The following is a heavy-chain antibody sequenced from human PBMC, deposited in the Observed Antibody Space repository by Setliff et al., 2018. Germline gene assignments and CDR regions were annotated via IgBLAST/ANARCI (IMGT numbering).Heavy chain of an antibody. CDR2: TIPMFGTT. Sequence: TVKVSCKASGATFSSHGISWVRQAPGQGLEWMGGTIPMFGTTGYAQKFQGRLTIITDESTNTAFMQLSSLRSDDTAVYYCARSTVTQDFDYWGQGTLVTVSS. D-gene: IGHD4-17*01. J-gene: IGHJ4*02. V-gene: IGHV1-69*05. CDR3: ARSTVTQDFDY. CDR1: GATFSSHG.